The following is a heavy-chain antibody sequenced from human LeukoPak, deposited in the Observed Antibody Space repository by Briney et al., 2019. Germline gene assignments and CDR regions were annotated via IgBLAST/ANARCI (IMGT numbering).Heavy chain of an antibody. CDR3: AKAYCSSTSCYWDNWFDP. D-gene: IGHD2-2*01. Sequence: PGRSLRLSCAASGFTFDDYAMHWVRQAPGKGLEWVSGISWNSGSIGYADSVKGRFTISRDNAKNSLYLQMNSLRAEDTALYYCAKAYCSSTSCYWDNWFDPWGQGTLVTVSS. J-gene: IGHJ5*02. CDR1: GFTFDDYA. CDR2: ISWNSGSI. V-gene: IGHV3-9*01.